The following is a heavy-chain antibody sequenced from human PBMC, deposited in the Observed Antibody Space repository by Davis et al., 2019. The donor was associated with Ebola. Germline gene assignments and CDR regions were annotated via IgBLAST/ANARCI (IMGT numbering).Heavy chain of an antibody. J-gene: IGHJ4*02. Sequence: SETLSLTCTVSGGSIRTSSSYWGWIRQHPGKGLEWTCIFYYSGSTNYNPSLKSRVTISIDTSKNQFSLRLSSVTAADTAVYYCASSGWFESYFHYWGQGTLVTVSS. CDR3: ASSGWFESYFHY. CDR2: FYYSGST. V-gene: IGHV4-39*01. CDR1: GGSIRTSSSY. D-gene: IGHD6-19*01.